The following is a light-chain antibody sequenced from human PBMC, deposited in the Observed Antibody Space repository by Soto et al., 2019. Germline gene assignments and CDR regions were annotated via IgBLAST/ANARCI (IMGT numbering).Light chain of an antibody. CDR1: QGISNY. V-gene: IGKV1-27*01. CDR2: AAS. Sequence: DSRMTQSPSSLSSSLGDRVAITCGASQGISNYLAWYQQKPGKVPKLLIYAASTLQSGVPSRFSGSGSGTEFTLTISNLQPDDFATYYCQQYESYSPWTFGQGTKVDIK. J-gene: IGKJ1*01. CDR3: QQYESYSPWT.